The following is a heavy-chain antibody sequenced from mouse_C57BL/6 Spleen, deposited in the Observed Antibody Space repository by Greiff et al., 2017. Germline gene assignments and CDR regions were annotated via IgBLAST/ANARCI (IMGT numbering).Heavy chain of an antibody. CDR2: ISSGSSTI. Sequence: EVQVVESGGGLVKPGGSLKLSCAASGFTFSDYGMHWVRQAPEKGLEWVSYISSGSSTIYYADTVKGRFTISRDNAKNTLFLQMTSLGSEDTAMYYCGRGGFYYGKGYFDYWGQGTTLTVSS. CDR3: GRGGFYYGKGYFDY. D-gene: IGHD2-1*01. CDR1: GFTFSDYG. V-gene: IGHV5-17*01. J-gene: IGHJ2*01.